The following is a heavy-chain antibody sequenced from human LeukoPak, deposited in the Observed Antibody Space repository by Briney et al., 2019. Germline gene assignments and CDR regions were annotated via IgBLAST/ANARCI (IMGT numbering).Heavy chain of an antibody. Sequence: SETLSLTCTVSGASISSYYWSWIRQPAGKGLECIGRIYTSGTNTYNPSLKSQFTISVATSKNQFSLKLSAWTAAEPAVYYCARDGRRYYGSGALDYWGQGTLVTVSS. D-gene: IGHD3-10*01. CDR1: GASISSYY. CDR2: IYTSGTN. V-gene: IGHV4-4*07. J-gene: IGHJ4*02. CDR3: ARDGRRYYGSGALDY.